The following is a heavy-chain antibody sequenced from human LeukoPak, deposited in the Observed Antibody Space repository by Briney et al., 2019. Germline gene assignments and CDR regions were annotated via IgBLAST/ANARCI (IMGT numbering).Heavy chain of an antibody. J-gene: IGHJ4*02. CDR1: GFNFNTYG. V-gene: IGHV3-30*18. CDR2: ISYDGTKE. D-gene: IGHD2-15*01. Sequence: GGSLRLACAASGFNFNTYGMQWVRQAPGKGLEWLTDISYDGTKEFYVDSLRGRLSIYRDDSKNKLYLQMNSLRAEDTAVYYCAKDWRDLCSGGSCFLSYFYASWGQGTLVTVSS. CDR3: AKDWRDLCSGGSCFLSYFYAS.